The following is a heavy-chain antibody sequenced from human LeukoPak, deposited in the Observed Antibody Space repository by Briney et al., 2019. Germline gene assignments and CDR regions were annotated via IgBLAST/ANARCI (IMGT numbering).Heavy chain of an antibody. V-gene: IGHV4-59*01. Sequence: SETLSLTCTVSGGSISSYYWSWIRQPPGKGLEWIGYIYYSGSTNYNPSLKSRVTISVDTSKNQFSLKLSSVTAADTAVYYCARGLDYYYDSSGYYYGDWGQGTLVTVSS. CDR2: IYYSGST. D-gene: IGHD3-22*01. CDR3: ARGLDYYYDSSGYYYGD. CDR1: GGSISSYY. J-gene: IGHJ4*02.